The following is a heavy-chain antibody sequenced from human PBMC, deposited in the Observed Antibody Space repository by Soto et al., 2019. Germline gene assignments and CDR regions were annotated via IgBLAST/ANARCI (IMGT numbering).Heavy chain of an antibody. CDR3: VKDESINWYSGHFRH. CDR1: GFTFDDYA. V-gene: IGHV3-9*01. Sequence: SLRLSCAASGFTFDDYAMHWVRPVPGKGLEWVSGINWNSGSIGYGDSVKGRFAISRDNAKSSLHLQMNSLSAEDTAFYYCVKDESINWYSGHFRHWGQGTLVTVSS. J-gene: IGHJ1*01. CDR2: INWNSGSI. D-gene: IGHD6-13*01.